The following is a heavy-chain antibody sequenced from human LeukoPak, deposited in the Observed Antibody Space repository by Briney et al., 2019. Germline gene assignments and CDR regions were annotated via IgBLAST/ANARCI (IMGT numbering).Heavy chain of an antibody. CDR2: ISYDGSNK. J-gene: IGHJ6*03. D-gene: IGHD6-13*01. Sequence: GGSLRLSCAASGFTFSSYAMHWVRQTPGKGLEWVALISYDGSNKYYADSVKGRFTISRDNSKNTWYVQMNSLRAEDTAVYYCAKEGYSRGYYSYYYMDVWGKGTTVTVSS. CDR3: AKEGYSRGYYSYYYMDV. CDR1: GFTFSSYA. V-gene: IGHV3-30*04.